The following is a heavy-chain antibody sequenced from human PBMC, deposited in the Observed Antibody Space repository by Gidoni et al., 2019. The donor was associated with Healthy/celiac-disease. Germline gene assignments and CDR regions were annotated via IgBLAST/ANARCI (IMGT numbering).Heavy chain of an antibody. J-gene: IGHJ6*02. V-gene: IGHV1-2*02. CDR2: INPNSGGT. CDR3: AGPSEVTVVSRLGYYYGMDV. D-gene: IGHD6-19*01. Sequence: QVQLVQSGAEVKKPGASVKVSCQASGYTFTGYYLHWVRQAPGQGLEWMGWINPNSGGTNYAQKFQGRVTMTRDTSISTAYMELSRLRSDDTAVYYCAGPSEVTVVSRLGYYYGMDVWGQGTTVTVSS. CDR1: GYTFTGYY.